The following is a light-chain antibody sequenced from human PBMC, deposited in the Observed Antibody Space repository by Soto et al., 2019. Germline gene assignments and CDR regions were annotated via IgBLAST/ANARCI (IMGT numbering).Light chain of an antibody. Sequence: QSVLTQPPSVSSAPGQRLTISCTVIISNLRAGYDVHWYQQRPGTAPKLLIFGNINRPSGVPDRFSGSKSGTSASLAITGLQAEDEGDYYCQSYDSTLSARYVFGTGTKVNVL. CDR2: GNI. CDR3: QSYDSTLSARYV. V-gene: IGLV1-40*01. J-gene: IGLJ1*01. CDR1: ISNLRAGYD.